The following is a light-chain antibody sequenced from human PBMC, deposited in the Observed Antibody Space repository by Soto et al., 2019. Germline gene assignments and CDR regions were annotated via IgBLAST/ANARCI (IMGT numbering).Light chain of an antibody. CDR1: QSINNR. J-gene: IGKJ1*01. CDR3: QQFIDGWT. CDR2: DAS. V-gene: IGKV1-5*01. Sequence: IQMTQSPSTRSASIGDRVTITCRASQSINNRLAWYQQMPGKAPNLLIYDASSLESGVPSRFRGSGSETEFTPTISGLQPDDFATYYCQQFIDGWTFGQGTKVDIK.